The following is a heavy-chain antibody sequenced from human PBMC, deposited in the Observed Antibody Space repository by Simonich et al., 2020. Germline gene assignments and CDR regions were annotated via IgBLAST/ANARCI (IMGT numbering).Heavy chain of an antibody. CDR2: INPYRGGT. CDR3: ARGGVQYYYYYMDV. Sequence: QVQLVQSGAEVKKPGASVKVSCKASGYTFTGYYMHWVRQAPGQGLEWSGWINPYRGGTNYAQKFQGRVTMTRDTSISTAYMELSRLRSDDTAVYYCARGGVQYYYYYMDVWGKGTTVTVSS. CDR1: GYTFTGYY. D-gene: IGHD3-3*01. V-gene: IGHV1-2*02. J-gene: IGHJ6*03.